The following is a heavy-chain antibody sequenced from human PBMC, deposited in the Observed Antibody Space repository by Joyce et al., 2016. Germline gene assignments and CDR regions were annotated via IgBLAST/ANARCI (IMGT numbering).Heavy chain of an antibody. CDR1: GFTFSNYG. D-gene: IGHD3-16*02. CDR3: ARDRVSADY. J-gene: IGHJ4*02. V-gene: IGHV3-33*01. CDR2: IWYDGSNK. Sequence: QVQLVASGGGVVQPGRSLRLSCAASGFTFSNYGMQWVRQAPGEGLEWVAAIWYDGSNKYYSNSVKGRFTISRNNSMNTLYLQMNSLRAEDTAVYYCARDRVSADYWGQGILVTVSS.